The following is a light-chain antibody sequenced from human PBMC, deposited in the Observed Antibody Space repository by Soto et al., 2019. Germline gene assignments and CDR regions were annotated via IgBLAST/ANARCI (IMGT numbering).Light chain of an antibody. CDR3: QQRSNWPPSWT. V-gene: IGKV3-15*01. Sequence: EIVMTQSPATLSVSPGERATLSCRASQSVSSNLAWYQQKPGQAPRLLIYGASTTATGIPATFSGSGSGTEFTLTISSLQSEDFAVYYCQQRSNWPPSWTFGQGTKVDIK. CDR2: GAS. CDR1: QSVSSN. J-gene: IGKJ1*01.